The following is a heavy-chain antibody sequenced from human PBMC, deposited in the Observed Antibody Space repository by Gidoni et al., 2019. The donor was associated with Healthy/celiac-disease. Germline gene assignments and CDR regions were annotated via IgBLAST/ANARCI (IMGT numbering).Heavy chain of an antibody. J-gene: IGHJ6*02. CDR2: VSPIFSTA. CDR1: GGTFSSYA. D-gene: IGHD3-16*01. Sequence: QVQLVQSGAEVQKPGSSVPVSCRASGGTFSSYAISWVRPAPGQGLEWMGGVSPIFSTANYAQKFQGRVTITADKSTSTAYMELSSLRSEDTAVDDCARHGGDDYYYYGMDVWGQGTTVTVSS. V-gene: IGHV1-69*06. CDR3: ARHGGDDYYYYGMDV.